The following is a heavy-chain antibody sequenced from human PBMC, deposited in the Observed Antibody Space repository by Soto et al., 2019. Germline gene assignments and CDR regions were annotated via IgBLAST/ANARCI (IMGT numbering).Heavy chain of an antibody. D-gene: IGHD6-13*01. CDR2: IYHSGST. CDR3: ARGERPQQRDY. CDR1: GDSISSSKW. V-gene: IGHV4-4*02. J-gene: IGHJ4*02. Sequence: QVQLQESGPGLVKPSGTLSLTCAVSGDSISSSKWWSWVRQPPGKGLEWIGEIYHSGSTNYNPSRKSRVIISVDKANNQSSLKLSAVTDADTAVYYCARGERPQQRDYWGQGTLVTVSS.